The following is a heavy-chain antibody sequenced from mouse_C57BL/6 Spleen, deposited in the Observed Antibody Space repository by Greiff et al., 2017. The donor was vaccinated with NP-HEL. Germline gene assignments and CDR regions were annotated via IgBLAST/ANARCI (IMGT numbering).Heavy chain of an antibody. Sequence: QVHVKQSGPELVKPGASVKLSCKASGYTFTSYDINWVKQRPGQGLEWIGWIYPRDGSTKYNEKFKGKATLTVDTSSSTAYMELHSLTSEDSAVYFCARRYYGSSHYFDYWGQGTTLTVSS. CDR3: ARRYYGSSHYFDY. J-gene: IGHJ2*01. CDR2: IYPRDGST. CDR1: GYTFTSYD. D-gene: IGHD1-1*01. V-gene: IGHV1-85*01.